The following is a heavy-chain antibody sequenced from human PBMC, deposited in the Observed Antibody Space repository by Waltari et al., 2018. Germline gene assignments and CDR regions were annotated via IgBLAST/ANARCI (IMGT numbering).Heavy chain of an antibody. D-gene: IGHD3-10*01. CDR2: IIPIFGTA. V-gene: IGHV1-69*14. CDR1: VGTFSSYA. CDR3: ARDRGVYYGSDYAFDI. J-gene: IGHJ3*02. Sequence: QVQLVQSGAEVKKPGSSVKVSCKASVGTFSSYAISWVRQAPGQGLEWMGGIIPIFGTANYAQKFQGRVTITADKSTSTAYMELSSLRSEDTAVYYCARDRGVYYGSDYAFDIWGQGTMVTVSS.